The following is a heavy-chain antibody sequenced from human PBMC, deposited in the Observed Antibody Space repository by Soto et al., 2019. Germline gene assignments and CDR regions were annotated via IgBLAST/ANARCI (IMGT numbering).Heavy chain of an antibody. CDR3: ARYHGDYYYYYGMDV. CDR2: ISAYNGNT. J-gene: IGHJ6*02. CDR1: GYTFTSYG. Sequence: QVQLVQSGAEVKKPGASVKVSCKASGYTFTSYGISWVRQAPGQGLEWMGWISAYNGNTNYAQKLQGRVTMTTDTSTSTAYMELRSLRSDDTTVYYCARYHGDYYYYYGMDVWGQGTTVTVSS. V-gene: IGHV1-18*01. D-gene: IGHD4-17*01.